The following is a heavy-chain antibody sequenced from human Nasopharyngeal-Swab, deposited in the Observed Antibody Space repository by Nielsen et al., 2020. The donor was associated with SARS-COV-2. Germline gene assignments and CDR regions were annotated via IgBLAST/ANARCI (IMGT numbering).Heavy chain of an antibody. V-gene: IGHV3-21*01. CDR2: ISSSSSYI. CDR3: ARDICSSGSCYALGY. J-gene: IGHJ4*02. Sequence: GGSLRLSCAASGFTFSSYSMNWVRQAPGKGLEWVSSISSSSSYIYYADSVKGRFTISRDNAKNSLYLQMNSLRAEDTAVYYCARDICSSGSCYALGYWGQGTLVTVSS. CDR1: GFTFSSYS. D-gene: IGHD2-15*01.